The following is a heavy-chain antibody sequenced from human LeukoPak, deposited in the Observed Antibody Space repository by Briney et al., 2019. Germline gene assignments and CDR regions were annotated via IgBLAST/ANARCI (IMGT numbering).Heavy chain of an antibody. CDR2: ISGSSSTI. CDR3: ARSDTAMVTGFDY. D-gene: IGHD5-18*01. Sequence: GGSLRLSCAASGFTFSSYSMNWVRQASGKGLEWLSYISGSSSTIYYADSVKGRFTISRDNAKNSLYLQMNSLRAEDTAVYYCARSDTAMVTGFDYWGQGTLVTVSS. J-gene: IGHJ4*02. V-gene: IGHV3-48*01. CDR1: GFTFSSYS.